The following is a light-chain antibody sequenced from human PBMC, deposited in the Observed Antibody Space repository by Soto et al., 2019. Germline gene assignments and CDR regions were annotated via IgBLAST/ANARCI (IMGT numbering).Light chain of an antibody. CDR1: QSVYDDY. CDR2: GAS. CDR3: HQYVTSPRT. Sequence: EIVLTQSPGTLSLSPGERVTLSCRASQSVYDDYLAWYQGKAGQAPRLLFYGASNRATAIPDRFSGSGSGTDFTLTITSLEPEDFAVYYCHQYVTSPRTFGQGTKVEIK. J-gene: IGKJ1*01. V-gene: IGKV3-20*01.